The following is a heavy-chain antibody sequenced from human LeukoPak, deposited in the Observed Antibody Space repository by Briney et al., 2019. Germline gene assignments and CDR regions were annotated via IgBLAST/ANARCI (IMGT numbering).Heavy chain of an antibody. J-gene: IGHJ3*02. Sequence: GGSLRLSCAASGFTFSSYAMHWVRQAPGKGLEWVAVISYDGSNKYYADSVKGRFTISRDNSKNTLYLQMNSLRAEDTAAYYCARNYYDRDAFDIWGQGTMVTVSS. CDR3: ARNYYDRDAFDI. D-gene: IGHD3-22*01. CDR2: ISYDGSNK. CDR1: GFTFSSYA. V-gene: IGHV3-30-3*01.